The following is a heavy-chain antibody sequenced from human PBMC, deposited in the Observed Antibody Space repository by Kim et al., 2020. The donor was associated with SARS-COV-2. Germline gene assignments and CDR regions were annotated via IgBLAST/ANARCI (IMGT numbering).Heavy chain of an antibody. CDR3: AKKPYSSAFHPFDY. D-gene: IGHD3-22*01. Sequence: GGSLRLSCVASGFTFTSYTMSWVRQAPGKGLEWVSTLSAIGNTNYADSVKGRFTICGDKSKNTLCLQMSSVRAVDTAVYYCAKKPYSSAFHPFDYWGRGTVVTVSS. J-gene: IGHJ4*02. V-gene: IGHV3-23*01. CDR1: GFTFTSYT. CDR2: LSAIGNT.